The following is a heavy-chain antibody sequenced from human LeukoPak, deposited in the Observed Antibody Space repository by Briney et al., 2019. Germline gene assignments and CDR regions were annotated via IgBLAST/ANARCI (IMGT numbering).Heavy chain of an antibody. CDR3: ARAVKDYMDV. CDR2: ISGSGSTI. Sequence: PGGSLRLSCAASGFTFSSYGMSWVRQAPGKGLEWVSAISGSGSTIYYADSVKGRFTISRDNAKNSLYLQMNSLRAEDRAVYYCARAVKDYMDVWGKGTTVTISS. V-gene: IGHV3-48*04. J-gene: IGHJ6*03. CDR1: GFTFSSYG.